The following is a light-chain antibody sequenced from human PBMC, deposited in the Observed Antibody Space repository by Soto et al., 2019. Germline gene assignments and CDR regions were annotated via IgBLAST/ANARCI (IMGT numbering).Light chain of an antibody. Sequence: EIVLTQSPGTLSLSPGERATLSCRASQSVSSSYLAWYQQKPGQAPRLLIYGASSGATGIPDRFSGSGSGTDFTLTISRLEPEDFAVYYCQQYGGSPGCTFGQGTKLEIK. V-gene: IGKV3-20*01. CDR3: QQYGGSPGCT. J-gene: IGKJ2*02. CDR2: GAS. CDR1: QSVSSSY.